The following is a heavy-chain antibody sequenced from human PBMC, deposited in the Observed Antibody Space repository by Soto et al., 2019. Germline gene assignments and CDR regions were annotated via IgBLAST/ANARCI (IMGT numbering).Heavy chain of an antibody. CDR3: ARQAAAGKYYYAMDV. CDR2: IYPGDSDT. J-gene: IGHJ6*02. V-gene: IGHV5-51*01. CDR1: GYSFTTYW. D-gene: IGHD6-13*01. Sequence: EVQLVQSGAEVKKPGESLKISCKGSGYSFTTYWIGWVRQMPGKGLEGMVIIYPGDSDTRYSPSFQGQVTISADKSINTTYLQWSSLKASDTAIYYCARQAAAGKYYYAMDVWGQGTTVNVSS.